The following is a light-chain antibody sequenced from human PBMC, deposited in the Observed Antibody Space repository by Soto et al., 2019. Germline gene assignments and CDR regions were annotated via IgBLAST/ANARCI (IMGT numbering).Light chain of an antibody. Sequence: IQLTQSPSSLSASVGDRVTITCRAIQGINSFLAWSQQKPGKAPKLLIYGASTLQSGVPSRFSGSGSGTDFTLTIRSLEPEDCATYYCQQLTNYRFTFGQGTQLQIK. J-gene: IGKJ2*01. V-gene: IGKV1-9*01. CDR1: QGINSF. CDR2: GAS. CDR3: QQLTNYRFT.